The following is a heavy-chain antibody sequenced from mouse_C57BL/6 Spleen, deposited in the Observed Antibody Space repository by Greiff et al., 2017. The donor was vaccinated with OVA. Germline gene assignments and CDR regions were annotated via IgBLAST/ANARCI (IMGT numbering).Heavy chain of an antibody. D-gene: IGHD2-5*01. CDR2: INPSTGGT. V-gene: IGHV1-42*01. CDR1: GYSFTGYY. J-gene: IGHJ2*01. Sequence: VQLQQSGPELVKPGASVKISCKASGYSFTGYYMNWVKQSPEKSLEWIGEINPSTGGTTYNQKFKAKATLTVDKSSSTAYMQLKSLTSEDSAVYYCARSGYSNYGGYWGQGTTLTVSS. CDR3: ARSGYSNYGGY.